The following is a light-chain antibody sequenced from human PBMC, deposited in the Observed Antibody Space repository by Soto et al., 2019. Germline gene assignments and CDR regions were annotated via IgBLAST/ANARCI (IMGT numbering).Light chain of an antibody. Sequence: EIVLTQSPGTLSLSPGERATLSCRASQSVSSSYLAWYHQKPGQAPRLLIYGASSRATGVPDRFSGSGSGTEFTLTISRLEPDDFAVYYCQQYGDSLVTFGPWTKVEIK. CDR3: QQYGDSLVT. V-gene: IGKV3-20*01. CDR1: QSVSSSY. J-gene: IGKJ1*01. CDR2: GAS.